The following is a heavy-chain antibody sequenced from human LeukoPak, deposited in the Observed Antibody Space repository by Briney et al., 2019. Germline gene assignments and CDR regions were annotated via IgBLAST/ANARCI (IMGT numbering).Heavy chain of an antibody. CDR1: GGSISSYY. Sequence: SETLSLTCTVSGGSISSYYWSWIRQPPGKALEWIAYIYYSGSTNYNPSLKSRVTISVDTSKNQFSLKLSSVTAADTAVYYCARVLYSYGLSRTHYFDLWGQGNLVTVSS. D-gene: IGHD5-18*01. CDR2: IYYSGST. CDR3: ARVLYSYGLSRTHYFDL. J-gene: IGHJ4*02. V-gene: IGHV4-59*01.